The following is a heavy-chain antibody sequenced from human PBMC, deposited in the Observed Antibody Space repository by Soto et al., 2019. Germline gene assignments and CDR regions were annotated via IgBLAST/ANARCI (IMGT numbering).Heavy chain of an antibody. Sequence: PSETLSLTCTVSGGSISSSSYYWGWIRQPPGKGLEWIGSIYYSGSTYYNPSLKSRVTISVDTSKNQFSLKLSSVTAADTAVYYCAAYDCSSTSCYTEYYGMDVWGQGTTVTVSS. CDR2: IYYSGST. CDR3: AAYDCSSTSCYTEYYGMDV. V-gene: IGHV4-39*01. CDR1: GGSISSSSYY. J-gene: IGHJ6*02. D-gene: IGHD2-2*02.